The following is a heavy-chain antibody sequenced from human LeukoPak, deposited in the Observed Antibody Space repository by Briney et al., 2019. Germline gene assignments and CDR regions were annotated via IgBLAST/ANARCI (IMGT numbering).Heavy chain of an antibody. CDR2: INHSGST. V-gene: IGHV4-34*01. CDR3: ARGPPRVACSSTSCYFPWGY. Sequence: SETLSHTCAVYGGSFSGYYWSWIRQPPGKGLEWIGEINHSGSTNYNPSLKSRVTISVDTSKNQFSLKLSSVTAADTAVYYCARGPPRVACSSTSCYFPWGYWGQGTLVAVSS. CDR1: GGSFSGYY. D-gene: IGHD2-2*01. J-gene: IGHJ4*02.